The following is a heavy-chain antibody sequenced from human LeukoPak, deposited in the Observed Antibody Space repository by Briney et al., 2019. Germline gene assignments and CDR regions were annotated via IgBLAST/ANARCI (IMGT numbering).Heavy chain of an antibody. J-gene: IGHJ4*02. D-gene: IGHD6-13*01. CDR2: IYYSGST. CDR1: GGSISSYY. Sequence: SETLSLTCTVSGGSISSYYWSWIRQPPGKGLEWIGHIYYSGSTNYNPSLKSRVTISVDTSKNQFSLKLSSVTAADTAVYYCARARYSSSGIFDYWGQGTLVTVSS. CDR3: ARARYSSSGIFDY. V-gene: IGHV4-59*01.